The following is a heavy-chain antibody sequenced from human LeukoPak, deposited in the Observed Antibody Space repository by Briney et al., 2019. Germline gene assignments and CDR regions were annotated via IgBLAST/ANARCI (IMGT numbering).Heavy chain of an antibody. J-gene: IGHJ5*02. CDR2: IYYSGST. Sequence: SETLSLTCTVSGGSISSSSYSWGWLRQPPGKGLDWFGSIYYSGSTYYNPSLKSRVTISVDTSKNQFSLKLSSVTAADTAVYYCAREIIAVAGKGWFDPWGQGTLVTVSS. CDR1: GGSISSSSYS. CDR3: AREIIAVAGKGWFDP. V-gene: IGHV4-39*07. D-gene: IGHD6-19*01.